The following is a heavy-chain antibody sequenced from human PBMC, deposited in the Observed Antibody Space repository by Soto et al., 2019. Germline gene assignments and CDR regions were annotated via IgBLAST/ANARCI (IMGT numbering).Heavy chain of an antibody. CDR3: ARDKELAVVPAATAFDP. V-gene: IGHV3-30-3*01. CDR1: GFTFSSYA. Sequence: QVQLVESGGGVVQPGRSLRLSCAASGFTFSSYAMHWVRQAPGKGLEWVAVISYDGSNKYYADSVKGRFTISRDNSKNTLYLQMNSLRAEDTAVYYCARDKELAVVPAATAFDPWGQGTLVTVSS. D-gene: IGHD2-2*01. CDR2: ISYDGSNK. J-gene: IGHJ5*02.